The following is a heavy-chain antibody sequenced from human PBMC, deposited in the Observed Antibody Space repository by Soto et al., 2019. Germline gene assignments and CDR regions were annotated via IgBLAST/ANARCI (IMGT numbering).Heavy chain of an antibody. D-gene: IGHD1-26*01. CDR3: ARDGGRNSGGIDD. Sequence: QVQLVQSGAAVKKPGSSVKVSCKASGGTFSSYSINWVRQAPGQGLEWMGEIIPIFGTANYAQKFQGRVTITADESTSTAYMELSSLRSEDTAVYYCARDGGRNSGGIDDWGQGTLVTVSS. J-gene: IGHJ4*02. V-gene: IGHV1-69*01. CDR1: GGTFSSYS. CDR2: IIPIFGTA.